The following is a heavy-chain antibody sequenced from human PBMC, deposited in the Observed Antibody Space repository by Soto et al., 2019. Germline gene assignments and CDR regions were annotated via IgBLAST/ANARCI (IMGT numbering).Heavy chain of an antibody. CDR3: ARTLSGPYYYGMDV. V-gene: IGHV4-31*03. Sequence: QVQLQESGPGLVKPSQTLSLTCTVSGGSIRSGGYYWSWIRQHPGKGLEWIAYIYYGGSTYYNPSPRGRVTLSVDTSKNQFSLKLGSVTAADTAVYYCARTLSGPYYYGMDVWGQGTTVTVSS. CDR2: IYYGGST. D-gene: IGHD3-10*01. J-gene: IGHJ6*02. CDR1: GGSIRSGGYY.